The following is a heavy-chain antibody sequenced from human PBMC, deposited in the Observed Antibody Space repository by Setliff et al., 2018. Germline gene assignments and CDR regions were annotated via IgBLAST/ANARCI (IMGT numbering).Heavy chain of an antibody. CDR3: ARGSTGAYDP. J-gene: IGHJ5*02. CDR1: GGSISSGSYY. D-gene: IGHD7-27*01. Sequence: PSETLSLTCAVSGGSISSGSYYWSWIRQPAGKGLEWVGRLHTSGSTNYNPSLKSRVTISVDTSKNQFSLKLSSVTAADTAVYYCARGSTGAYDPWGQGTLVTVSS. V-gene: IGHV4-61*02. CDR2: LHTSGST.